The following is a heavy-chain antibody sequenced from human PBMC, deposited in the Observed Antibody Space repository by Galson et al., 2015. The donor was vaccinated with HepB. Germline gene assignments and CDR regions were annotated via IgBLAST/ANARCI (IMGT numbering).Heavy chain of an antibody. D-gene: IGHD3-22*01. Sequence: SVKVSCKVSGYTLTELSMHWVRQAPGNGLEWMGGFDPKDGETIYAQKFQGRVTMTEDTSTDTAYMELSSLRSEDTAVYYCATGTYYYDSSGYYYVPFDIWGQGTMVTVSS. V-gene: IGHV1-24*01. J-gene: IGHJ3*02. CDR2: FDPKDGET. CDR1: GYTLTELS. CDR3: ATGTYYYDSSGYYYVPFDI.